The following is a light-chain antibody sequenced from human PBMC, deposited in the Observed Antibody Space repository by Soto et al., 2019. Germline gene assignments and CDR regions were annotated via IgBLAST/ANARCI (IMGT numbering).Light chain of an antibody. V-gene: IGKV3-20*01. CDR1: QSVSSNY. J-gene: IGKJ4*01. CDR2: GVS. Sequence: EIVLTQSPGTLSLSPGERATLSCRASQSVSSNYLAWYQQKPGQAPRLLIYGVSSRATGIPDRFSGSGSGTDFTLTISRLEPEDFAVFYCHQYAASPLTFGGGTKVEIK. CDR3: HQYAASPLT.